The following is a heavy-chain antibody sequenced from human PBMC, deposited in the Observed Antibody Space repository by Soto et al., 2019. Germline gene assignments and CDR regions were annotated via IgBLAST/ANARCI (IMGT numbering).Heavy chain of an antibody. J-gene: IGHJ5*02. CDR3: ATVEGRYYDSRSTFDP. Sequence: ASVKVSCKVSGYTLTELSMHWVRQAPGKGLEWMGGFDPEDGETIYAQKFQGRVTMTEDTPTDTAYMELSSLRSEDTAVYYCATVEGRYYDSRSTFDPWGQGTLVTVSS. CDR1: GYTLTELS. V-gene: IGHV1-24*01. D-gene: IGHD3-22*01. CDR2: FDPEDGET.